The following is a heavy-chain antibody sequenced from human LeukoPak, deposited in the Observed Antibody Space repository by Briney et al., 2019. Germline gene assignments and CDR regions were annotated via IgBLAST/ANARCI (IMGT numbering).Heavy chain of an antibody. CDR3: ARGPTYDSSGYYFDAFDI. CDR1: GGSISSGGYY. J-gene: IGHJ3*02. D-gene: IGHD3-22*01. V-gene: IGHV4-31*03. CDR2: IYYSGST. Sequence: SETLSLTCTVSGGSISSGGYYWSWIRQHPGKGLEWIGYIYYSGSTYYNPSLKSRVTISVDTSKNQFSLKLSSVTAADTAVYYCARGPTYDSSGYYFDAFDIWGQGTMVTVSS.